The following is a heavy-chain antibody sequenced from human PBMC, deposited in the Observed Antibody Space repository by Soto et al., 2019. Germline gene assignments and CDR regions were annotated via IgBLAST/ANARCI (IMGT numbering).Heavy chain of an antibody. CDR1: GFTFSSYW. V-gene: IGHV3-7*03. D-gene: IGHD2-2*01. J-gene: IGHJ4*02. CDR3: ARVLHICSSTSFPPYFDY. Sequence: EVQLVESGGGLVQPGGSLRLSCAASGFTFSSYWMSWVRQAPGKGLEWVANIKQDGSEKYYVDSVKGRFTISRDNAKNSLYLQINSLRADDTAVYYCARVLHICSSTSFPPYFDYWGQGTLVTVAS. CDR2: IKQDGSEK.